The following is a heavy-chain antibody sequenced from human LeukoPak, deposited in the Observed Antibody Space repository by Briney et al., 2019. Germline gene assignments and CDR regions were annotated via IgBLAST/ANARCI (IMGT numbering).Heavy chain of an antibody. V-gene: IGHV3-7*01. J-gene: IGHJ5*02. D-gene: IGHD3-10*01. CDR1: GFTFSSYW. CDR3: AKDVFRGYYGSGSRNWFDP. CDR2: IKQDGSEK. Sequence: GGSLRLSCAASGFTFSSYWMSWVRQAPGKGLEWVANIKQDGSEKYYVDSVKGRFTISRDNSKNTLYLQMNSLRAEDTAVYYCAKDVFRGYYGSGSRNWFDPWGQGTLVTVSS.